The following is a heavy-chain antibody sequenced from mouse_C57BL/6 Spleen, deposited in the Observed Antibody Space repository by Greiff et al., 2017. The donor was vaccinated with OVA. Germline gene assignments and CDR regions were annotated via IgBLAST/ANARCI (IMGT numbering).Heavy chain of an antibody. CDR1: GFSLTSYA. CDR3: AITETLYYAMGY. Sequence: QVQLQQSGPGLVAPSQCLSITCTVSGFSLTSYAISWVRQPPGKGLEWLGVIWTGGGTNYNSALKSRLSISKDNSKRQVFLKMNSLQTYDTARYYCAITETLYYAMGYWGQGTSVTVSS. CDR2: IWTGGGT. V-gene: IGHV2-9-1*01. J-gene: IGHJ4*01.